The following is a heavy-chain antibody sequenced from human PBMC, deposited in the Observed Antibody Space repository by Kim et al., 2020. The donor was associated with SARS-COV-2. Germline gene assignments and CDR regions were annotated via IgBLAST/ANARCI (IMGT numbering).Heavy chain of an antibody. J-gene: IGHJ4*02. V-gene: IGHV4-39*01. CDR2: IYYSGST. CDR1: GGSISSSSYY. CDR3: ARQSYDILTGYYLLFDY. Sequence: SETLSLTCTVSGGSISSSSYYWGWIRQPPGKGLEWIGSIYYSGSTYYNPALKSRVTISVDTSKNQFSLKLSSVTATETAVYYCARQSYDILTGYYLLFDYWGQGTLVTVSS. D-gene: IGHD3-9*01.